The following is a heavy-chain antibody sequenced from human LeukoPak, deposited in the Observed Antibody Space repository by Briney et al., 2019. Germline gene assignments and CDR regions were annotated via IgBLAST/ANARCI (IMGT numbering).Heavy chain of an antibody. CDR3: ACSTYYYDSSGYYHAFDI. CDR1: GYTFTSHY. CDR2: MNPNSGNT. V-gene: IGHV1-8*02. J-gene: IGHJ3*02. D-gene: IGHD3-22*01. Sequence: GASVKVSCKASGYTFTSHYMHWVRQATGQGLEWMGWMNPNSGNTGYAQKFQGRVTMTRNTSISTAYMELSSLRSDDTAVYYCACSTYYYDSSGYYHAFDIWGQGTMVTVSS.